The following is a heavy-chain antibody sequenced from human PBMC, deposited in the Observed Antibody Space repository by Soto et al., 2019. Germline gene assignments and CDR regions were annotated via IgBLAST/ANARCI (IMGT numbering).Heavy chain of an antibody. Sequence: GGSLRLSCAASGFTFSNAWMNWVRQAPGKGLEWVGRIKSKTDGGTTDYAAPVKGRFTISRDDSKNTLYLQMNSLKTEDTAVFYCTTDLGLYDFWIPQGSDDINWGQGTLVTVSS. D-gene: IGHD3-3*01. V-gene: IGHV3-15*07. CDR1: GFTFSNAW. CDR3: TTDLGLYDFWIPQGSDDIN. CDR2: IKSKTDGGTT. J-gene: IGHJ4*02.